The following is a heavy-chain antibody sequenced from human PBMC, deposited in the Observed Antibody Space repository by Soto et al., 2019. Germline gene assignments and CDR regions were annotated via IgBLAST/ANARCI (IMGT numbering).Heavy chain of an antibody. CDR3: ALSLYHYANSGRYPYWYFDL. Sequence: QITLKESGPTVVKPTQTLTLTCTFSGFSLETSGMGMSWIRQPPGKALEWLALIYWDDDKRYSPSLKNRLTINKDTSKNQLVLTLTNVDAVDTATSYCALSLYHYANSGRYPYWYFDLWGRGALVTDS. V-gene: IGHV2-5*02. CDR2: IYWDDDK. CDR1: GFSLETSGMG. D-gene: IGHD3-22*01. J-gene: IGHJ2*01.